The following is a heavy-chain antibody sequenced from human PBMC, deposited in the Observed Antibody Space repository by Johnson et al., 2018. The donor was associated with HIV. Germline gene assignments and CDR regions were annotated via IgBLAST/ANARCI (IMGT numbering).Heavy chain of an antibody. Sequence: VQLVESGGGLVQPGGSLRLSCATSGFTFSNYWMNWVRQAPGKGLEWVANINQDGSEKYYVDSVKGRFTISRDNAKNSLYLQMNSLRAEDTAVYYCARSPSWDAFDIWGQGTMVTVSS. V-gene: IGHV3-7*03. CDR1: GFTFSNYW. CDR2: INQDGSEK. CDR3: ARSPSWDAFDI. J-gene: IGHJ3*02.